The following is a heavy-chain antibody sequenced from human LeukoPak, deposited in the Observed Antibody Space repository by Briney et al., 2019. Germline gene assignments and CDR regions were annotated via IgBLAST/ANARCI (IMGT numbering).Heavy chain of an antibody. CDR1: GFTFSSYA. V-gene: IGHV3-23*01. CDR2: ISGSGGST. J-gene: IGHJ5*02. CDR3: ARESYCSGGSCAYNWFDP. D-gene: IGHD2-15*01. Sequence: GGSLRLSCAASGFTFSSYAMSWVRQAPGKGLEWVSAISGSGGSTYYADSVKGRFTISRDNSKNTLYLQMNSLRAEDTAVYYCARESYCSGGSCAYNWFDPWGQGTLVTVSS.